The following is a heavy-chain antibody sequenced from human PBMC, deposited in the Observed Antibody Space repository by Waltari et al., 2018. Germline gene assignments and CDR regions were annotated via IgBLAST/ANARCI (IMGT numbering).Heavy chain of an antibody. Sequence: EVQLLESGGILVQPGGSLRLSCAASGFAFSNYAMTWVRQAPGKGLEWVSSISFVGGNTYYADSLKVRFTISRDNSKNTLYLQMNSLTVADTAVYYCAKEITAADAPYFFDYWGRGTLVTVSS. CDR2: ISFVGGNT. D-gene: IGHD6-13*01. CDR1: GFAFSNYA. CDR3: AKEITAADAPYFFDY. J-gene: IGHJ4*02. V-gene: IGHV3-23*01.